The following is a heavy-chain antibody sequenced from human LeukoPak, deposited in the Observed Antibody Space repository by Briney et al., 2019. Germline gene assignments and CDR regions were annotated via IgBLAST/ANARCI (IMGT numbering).Heavy chain of an antibody. CDR3: ARDRPYYDFWSGYYPYRNYYYYGMDV. J-gene: IGHJ6*02. D-gene: IGHD3-3*01. V-gene: IGHV4-61*01. CDR1: GGSVSSGSYY. Sequence: SETLSLTCTVSGGSVSSGSYYWSWIRQPPGKGLEWIGYIYYSGSTNYNHSLKSRVTISVDTSKNQFSLKLSSVTAADTAVYYCARDRPYYDFWSGYYPYRNYYYYGMDVWGQGTTVTVSS. CDR2: IYYSGST.